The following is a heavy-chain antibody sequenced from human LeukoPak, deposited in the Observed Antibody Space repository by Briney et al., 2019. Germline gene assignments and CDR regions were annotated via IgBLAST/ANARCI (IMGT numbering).Heavy chain of an antibody. CDR2: IYYSGST. Sequence: SETLSLTCTVSGGSISSYYWSWIRRPPGKGLEWIGYIYYSGSTNYNPSLKSRVTISVDTSKNQFSLKLSSVTAADTAVYYCARARRGRDGYNYHFDYWGQGTLVTVSS. CDR1: GGSISSYY. V-gene: IGHV4-59*01. D-gene: IGHD5-24*01. J-gene: IGHJ4*02. CDR3: ARARRGRDGYNYHFDY.